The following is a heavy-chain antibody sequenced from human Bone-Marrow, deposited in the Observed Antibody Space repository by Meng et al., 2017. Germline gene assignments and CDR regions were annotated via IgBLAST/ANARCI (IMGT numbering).Heavy chain of an antibody. Sequence: ASVKVSCKASGYTFTGYYMHWVRQAPGQGLEWIGWINPNSGGTNYAQKFQGRVTMTRDTSISTAYMELSRLRSDDTAVYYCARDPPTTRDFDYWGQGTLVTVSS. V-gene: IGHV1-2*02. CDR3: ARDPPTTRDFDY. D-gene: IGHD1-1*01. J-gene: IGHJ4*02. CDR1: GYTFTGYY. CDR2: INPNSGGT.